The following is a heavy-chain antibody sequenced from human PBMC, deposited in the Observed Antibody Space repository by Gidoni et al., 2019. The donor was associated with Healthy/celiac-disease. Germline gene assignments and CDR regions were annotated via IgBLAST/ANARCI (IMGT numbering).Heavy chain of an antibody. Sequence: QVQLVQSGAEVKKPGASVKVSCKVSGYTLTELSMHWVRQAPGKGLELMGGCDPEDGETSNAQNFQGRFTMTEDTSTDTAYMELSSLRSEDTAVYYVATGFAIRHYDYGMDVWGQGTTVTVSS. CDR1: GYTLTELS. CDR2: CDPEDGET. J-gene: IGHJ6*02. V-gene: IGHV1-24*01. CDR3: ATGFAIRHYDYGMDV.